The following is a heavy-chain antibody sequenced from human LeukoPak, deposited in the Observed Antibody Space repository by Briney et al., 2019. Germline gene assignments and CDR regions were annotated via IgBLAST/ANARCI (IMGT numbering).Heavy chain of an antibody. D-gene: IGHD3-10*01. CDR3: ARPILRGWPLDFDI. CDR1: GGSVSSGSYY. Sequence: SETPSLTCTVSGGSVSSGSYYWSWIRQPPGKGLEWIGYIYYSGSTNYNPSLKSRVTISVDTSKNQFSLKLSSVTAADTAVYYCARPILRGWPLDFDIWGQGTMVTVSS. CDR2: IYYSGST. J-gene: IGHJ3*02. V-gene: IGHV4-61*01.